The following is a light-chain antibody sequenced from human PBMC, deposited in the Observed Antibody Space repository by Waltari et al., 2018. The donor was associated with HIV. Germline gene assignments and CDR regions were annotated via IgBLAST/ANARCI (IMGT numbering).Light chain of an antibody. V-gene: IGLV1-51*01. CDR3: GTWDSSVSAGV. J-gene: IGLJ3*02. Sequence: QSVLTQPPSVSAAPGQRVTISCFGTTSNIGKNFVSWYQQLPETAPKLIIYDNNKRPSVIPYRFSGSKSGTSATLAITGLQSGDEADYYCGTWDSSVSAGVFGGGTKVTVL. CDR2: DNN. CDR1: TSNIGKNF.